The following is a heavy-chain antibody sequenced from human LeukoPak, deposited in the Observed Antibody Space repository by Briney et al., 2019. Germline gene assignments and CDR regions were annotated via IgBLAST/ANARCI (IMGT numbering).Heavy chain of an antibody. CDR3: ARGQRWLQLREYFQH. CDR1: GGTFSSYA. D-gene: IGHD5-24*01. V-gene: IGHV1-69*13. Sequence: SVNVSCKASGGTFSSYAISWVRQAPGQGLEWMGGIIPIFGTANYAQKFQGRVTITADESTSTAYMELSSLRSEDTAVYYCARGQRWLQLREYFQHWGQGTLVTVSS. CDR2: IIPIFGTA. J-gene: IGHJ1*01.